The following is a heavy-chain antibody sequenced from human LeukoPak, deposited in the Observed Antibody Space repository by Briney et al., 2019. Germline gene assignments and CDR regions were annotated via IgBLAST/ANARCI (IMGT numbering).Heavy chain of an antibody. V-gene: IGHV4-59*08. CDR3: ANSGYDFSAFDI. J-gene: IGHJ3*02. CDR1: GGSISSYY. Sequence: PSETLSLTCTVSGGSISSYYWSWIRQPPGKGLEWIGYIYYSGSTNYNPSLKSRVTISVDTSKNQFSLKLSSVTAADTAVYYCANSGYDFSAFDIWGQGTMVTVSS. CDR2: IYYSGST. D-gene: IGHD5-12*01.